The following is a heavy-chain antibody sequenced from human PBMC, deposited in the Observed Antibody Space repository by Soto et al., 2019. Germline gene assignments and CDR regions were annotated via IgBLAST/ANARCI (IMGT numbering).Heavy chain of an antibody. V-gene: IGHV1-2*02. CDR3: AAMVRGVIYGMDV. Sequence: ASVKVSCKASGYTFTGYYMHCVLQSPGQGLEWMGWINPNSGGTNYAQKFQGRVTMTRDTSISTAYMELSRLRSDDTAVYYCAAMVRGVIYGMDVWGQGTTVTVSS. J-gene: IGHJ6*02. D-gene: IGHD3-10*01. CDR1: GYTFTGYY. CDR2: INPNSGGT.